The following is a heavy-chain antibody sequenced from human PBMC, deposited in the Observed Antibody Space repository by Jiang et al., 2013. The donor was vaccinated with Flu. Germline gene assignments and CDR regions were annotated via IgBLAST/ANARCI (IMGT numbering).Heavy chain of an antibody. CDR3: ARANFGLDY. Sequence: QLLESGGGLVQPGGSLRLSCAASGFTFRTYWMSWVRQVPGKGLELVAYIESDVNKKYYVDSVKGRFTISRDNAKNSLYLQMSSLRAEDSAVYYCARANFGLDYWGQGALVTVSS. CDR2: IESDVNKK. D-gene: IGHD1-1*01. CDR1: GFTFRTYW. J-gene: IGHJ4*02. V-gene: IGHV3-7*03.